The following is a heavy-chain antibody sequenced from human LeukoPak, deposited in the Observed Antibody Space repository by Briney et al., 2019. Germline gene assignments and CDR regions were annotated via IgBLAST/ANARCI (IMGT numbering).Heavy chain of an antibody. Sequence: PGGSLSLSCAGSGFSFRRFWMTWVPQAPGRGLEWVANINGDGDGKRYADSVKDRFTISRDNARSLVFLQIHSLRDEDTALYYCARDSSPDSATTYYDALDMWGQGTMVTVSS. CDR2: INGDGDGK. CDR1: GFSFRRFW. J-gene: IGHJ3*02. D-gene: IGHD1-1*01. V-gene: IGHV3-7*01. CDR3: ARDSSPDSATTYYDALDM.